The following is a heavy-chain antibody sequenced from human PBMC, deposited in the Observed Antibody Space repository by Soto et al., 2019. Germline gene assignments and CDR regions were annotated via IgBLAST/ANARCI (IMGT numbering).Heavy chain of an antibody. CDR1: GGSITRNNHY. CDR3: ARLCSSGWYQGSYFDY. V-gene: IGHV4-39*01. D-gene: IGHD6-19*01. J-gene: IGHJ4*02. Sequence: SETLSLTCIVSGGSITRNNHYWGWIRQSPGKGLEWIGSILYSGSTNYNPSLKSRVTLSVETSKNQFSLKMSSVTAADTALYYCARLCSSGWYQGSYFDYWGQGTLVTVSS. CDR2: ILYSGST.